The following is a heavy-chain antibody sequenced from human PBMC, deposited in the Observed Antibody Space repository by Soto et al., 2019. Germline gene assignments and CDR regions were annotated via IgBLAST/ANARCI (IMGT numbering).Heavy chain of an antibody. CDR3: ARTPDYFWGSPPENN. Sequence: SVNVSCKASGGTFSSYTISWVRQAPGQGLEWMGRIIPILGIANYAQKFQGRVTITADKSTSTAYMELSSLRSEDTAVYYCARTPDYFWGSPPENNGGKETLFTVP. V-gene: IGHV1-69*02. CDR1: GGTFSSYT. D-gene: IGHD3-16*01. J-gene: IGHJ4*02. CDR2: IIPILGIA.